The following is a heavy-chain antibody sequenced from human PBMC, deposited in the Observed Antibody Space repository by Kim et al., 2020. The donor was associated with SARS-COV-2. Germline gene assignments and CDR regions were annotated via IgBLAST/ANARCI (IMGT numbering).Heavy chain of an antibody. V-gene: IGHV4-59*01. CDR2: FYYGGAT. Sequence: SETLSLTCTVSGGPFGSYYWSWIRQPPGRRLEWIGFFYYGGATHFSPSFRSRVTISHNAPKNQFSLSLNSVTAADTAVYFCARSTGGLDWYFAVWGRGT. CDR3: ARSTGGLDWYFAV. CDR1: GGPFGSYY. D-gene: IGHD1-1*01. J-gene: IGHJ2*01.